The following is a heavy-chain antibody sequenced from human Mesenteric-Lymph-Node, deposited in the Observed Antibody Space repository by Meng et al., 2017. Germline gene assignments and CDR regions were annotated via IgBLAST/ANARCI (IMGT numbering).Heavy chain of an antibody. J-gene: IGHJ4*02. D-gene: IGHD6-19*01. Sequence: QVRLQESGPGLVKPSGTLSLTCTVSGDSISSTDYYWSWVRQPPGKGLEWIGYIYYSGSRYYNPSLKSRVTISVDTSKNQFSLKLSSVTAADTAVYYCASFPPPGKQWLVTDYWGQGTLVTVSS. CDR1: GDSISSTDYY. CDR3: ASFPPPGKQWLVTDY. V-gene: IGHV4-30-4*01. CDR2: IYYSGSR.